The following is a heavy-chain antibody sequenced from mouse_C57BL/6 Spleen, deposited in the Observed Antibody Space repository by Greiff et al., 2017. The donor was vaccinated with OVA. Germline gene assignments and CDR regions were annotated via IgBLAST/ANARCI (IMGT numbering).Heavy chain of an antibody. J-gene: IGHJ2*01. CDR2: ISDGGSYT. Sequence: EVHLVESGGGLVKPGGSLKLSCAASGFTFSSYAMSWVRQTPEKRLEWVATISDGGSYTYYPDNVKGRFTISRDNAKNNLYLQMSHLKSEDTAMYYCARVYYSNYVDYWGQGTTLTVSS. CDR3: ARVYYSNYVDY. CDR1: GFTFSSYA. D-gene: IGHD2-5*01. V-gene: IGHV5-4*01.